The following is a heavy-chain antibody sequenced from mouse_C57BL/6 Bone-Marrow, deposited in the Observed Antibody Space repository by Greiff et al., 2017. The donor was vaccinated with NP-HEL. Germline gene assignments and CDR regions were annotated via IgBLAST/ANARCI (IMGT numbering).Heavy chain of an antibody. J-gene: IGHJ3*01. V-gene: IGHV1-55*01. CDR3: ARGDYGNLAWFAY. CDR2: IYPGSGST. D-gene: IGHD2-1*01. CDR1: GYTFTSYW. Sequence: QVQLQQPGAELVKPGASVKMSCKASGYTFTSYWITWVKQRPGQGLEWIGDIYPGSGSTNYNEKFKSKATLTVDTSSSTAYMQLSSLTSEDSAVYYCARGDYGNLAWFAYWGQGTLVTVSA.